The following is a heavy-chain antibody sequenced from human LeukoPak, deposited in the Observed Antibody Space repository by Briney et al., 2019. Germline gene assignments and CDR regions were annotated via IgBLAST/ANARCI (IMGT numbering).Heavy chain of an antibody. V-gene: IGHV4-30-2*01. Sequence: SQTLSLTCTVSGGSISSGGYYWSWIRQPPGKGLEWIGYIYHSGSTYYNPSLKSRVTISVDRSKNQFSLKLSSVTAADTAVYYCASQGDSTYPRFDYWGQGTLVTVSS. D-gene: IGHD2-21*02. CDR3: ASQGDSTYPRFDY. J-gene: IGHJ4*02. CDR2: IYHSGST. CDR1: GGSISSGGYY.